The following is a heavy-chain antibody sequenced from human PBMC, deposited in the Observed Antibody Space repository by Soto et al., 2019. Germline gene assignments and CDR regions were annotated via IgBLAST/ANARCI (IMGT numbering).Heavy chain of an antibody. CDR3: ASPFGVAQNPLKHYYYYRIDV. Sequence: PSETLSLTCTVSGGSISSGGYYWSWIRQHPGKGLEWIGYSYYSGSTYYNPSLKSRVTISVDTSKNQFSLKLSSVTAADTAVYYCASPFGVAQNPLKHYYYYRIDVWGQGTTVTVSS. V-gene: IGHV4-31*03. D-gene: IGHD3-3*01. CDR2: SYYSGST. CDR1: GGSISSGGYY. J-gene: IGHJ6*02.